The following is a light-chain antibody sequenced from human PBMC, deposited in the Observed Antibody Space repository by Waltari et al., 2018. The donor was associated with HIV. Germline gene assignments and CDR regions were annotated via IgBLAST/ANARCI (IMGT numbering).Light chain of an antibody. J-gene: IGLJ1*01. CDR2: RND. CDR1: SSNIGSNY. Sequence: QSVLTQPPSASGTPAQRVTISCSGGSSNIGSNYVFWYQLLPGTAPTLLVYRNDQRPSGVPDRLSGSKSCTSASLAISGLRSEDEADYYCAAWDDSLSGYVFGTGTKVTVL. V-gene: IGLV1-47*01. CDR3: AAWDDSLSGYV.